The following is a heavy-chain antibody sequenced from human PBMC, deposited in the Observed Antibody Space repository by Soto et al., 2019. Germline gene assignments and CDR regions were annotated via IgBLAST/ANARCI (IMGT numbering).Heavy chain of an antibody. V-gene: IGHV1-69*02. CDR3: ARYGSGSAYFDY. CDR1: GGTFSSYT. CDR2: IIPILGIA. Sequence: QVQLMQSGAEVKKPGSSVKVSCKASGGTFSSYTISWVRQAPGQGLEWMGRIIPILGIANYAQKFQGRVTITADKSTSTAYMELSSLRCEDTAVYYCARYGSGSAYFDYWGQGTLVTVSS. J-gene: IGHJ4*02. D-gene: IGHD3-10*01.